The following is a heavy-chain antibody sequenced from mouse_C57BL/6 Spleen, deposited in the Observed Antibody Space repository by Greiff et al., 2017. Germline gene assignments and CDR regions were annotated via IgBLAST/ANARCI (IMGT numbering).Heavy chain of an antibody. CDR3: TAQRFAY. J-gene: IGHJ3*01. CDR2: IRLKSDNYAT. Sequence: EVKLMESGGGLVQPGGSMKLSCVASGFTFSNYWMNWVRQSPEKGLECVAQIRLKSDNYATHYAESVKGRFTISRDDSKSSVYMQMNNLRAEDTGIYYCTAQRFAYWGQGTLVTVSA. CDR1: GFTFSNYW. D-gene: IGHD3-1*01. V-gene: IGHV6-3*01.